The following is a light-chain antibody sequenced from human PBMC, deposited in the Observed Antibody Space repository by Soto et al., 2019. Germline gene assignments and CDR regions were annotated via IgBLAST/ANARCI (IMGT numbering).Light chain of an antibody. Sequence: EIVLTQSPGTLSMSPGETATLSCRASQSISSNYLAWYQQKPGQAHRLLIYGASSRATGIPDTFSGSGSGTDFTLTISILEAEDFAVYYHQHYGSSPRTFGQGTKVEFK. CDR3: QHYGSSPRT. CDR1: QSISSNY. J-gene: IGKJ1*01. CDR2: GAS. V-gene: IGKV3-20*01.